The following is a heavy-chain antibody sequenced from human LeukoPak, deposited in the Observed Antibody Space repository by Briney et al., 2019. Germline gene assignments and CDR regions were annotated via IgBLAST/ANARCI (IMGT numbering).Heavy chain of an antibody. D-gene: IGHD6-13*01. V-gene: IGHV3-9*01. CDR2: ISWNSGSI. Sequence: GGSLRLSCAASGFTFDDYAMHWVRQAPGKGLEWVSGISWNSGSIGYADSVKGRFTISRDNAKNSLYLQMNSLRAEDTALYYCAKATVPGIAAAGTEDYWGQGTLVTVSS. CDR3: AKATVPGIAAAGTEDY. J-gene: IGHJ4*02. CDR1: GFTFDDYA.